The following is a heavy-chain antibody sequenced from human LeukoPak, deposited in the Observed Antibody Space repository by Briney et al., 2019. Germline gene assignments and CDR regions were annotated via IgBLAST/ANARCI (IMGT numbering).Heavy chain of an antibody. J-gene: IGHJ4*02. CDR3: TKGSCSAGTCYSNS. V-gene: IGHV3-49*04. CDR1: GFTFGDYV. CDR2: IRSKAYGGTT. D-gene: IGHD2-15*01. Sequence: PGGSLRLSCTTSGFTFGDYVMNWVRQAPGKGLEWVGFIRSKAYGGTTEYAASVKGRFTISRDDSKSIAYLQMNSLKTEDTAVYYCTKGSCSAGTCYSNSWGRGTLVTVSS.